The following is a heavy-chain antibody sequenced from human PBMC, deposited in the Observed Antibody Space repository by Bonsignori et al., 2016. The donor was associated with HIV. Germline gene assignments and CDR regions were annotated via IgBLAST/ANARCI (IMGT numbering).Heavy chain of an antibody. CDR3: ARLGDYDSGGYYGEEYFDH. V-gene: IGHV4-38-2*01. D-gene: IGHD3-22*01. J-gene: IGHJ4*02. Sequence: RQAPGKGLEWIGTIHHSGSISFKASLRSRVSASVDTSKNQFSLKMQSVTAADTAVYYCARLGDYDSGGYYGEEYFDHWGQGTLVTVSS. CDR2: IHHSGSI.